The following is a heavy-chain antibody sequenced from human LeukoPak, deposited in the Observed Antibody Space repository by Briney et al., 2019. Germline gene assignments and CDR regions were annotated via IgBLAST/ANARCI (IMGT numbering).Heavy chain of an antibody. CDR3: ARDFKTEDGYNTYYFDY. J-gene: IGHJ4*02. CDR2: ISYDANTK. Sequence: PGGSLRLPCAASGFTFSDYALHWVRQAPGKGLEWVAVISYDANTKYADSVKGRFTISRDNAKSTLFLQMSSLRAEDTAVYYCARDFKTEDGYNTYYFDYWGQGTLVTVSS. D-gene: IGHD5-24*01. CDR1: GFTFSDYA. V-gene: IGHV3-30-3*01.